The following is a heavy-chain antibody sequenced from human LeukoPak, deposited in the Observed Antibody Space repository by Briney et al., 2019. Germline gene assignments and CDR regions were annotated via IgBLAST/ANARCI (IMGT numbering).Heavy chain of an antibody. CDR1: GFNFGDYG. J-gene: IGHJ4*02. D-gene: IGHD4-17*01. CDR3: TRADGDYDHRFFDY. Sequence: QTGGSLRLSCTDVGFNFGDYGLSWVRQAPGKGLEWIGFIRRKANDGSKEYAASVKGRFTISRDDSKAIAYLQMNGLQTEDTALYYCTRADGDYDHRFFDYWGQGTQVIVSS. CDR2: IRRKANDGSK. V-gene: IGHV3-49*04.